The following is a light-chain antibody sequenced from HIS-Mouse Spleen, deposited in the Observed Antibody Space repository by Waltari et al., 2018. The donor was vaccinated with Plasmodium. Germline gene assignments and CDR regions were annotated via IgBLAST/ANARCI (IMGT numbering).Light chain of an antibody. CDR2: DAS. CDR3: QQYDNLPWT. V-gene: IGKV1-33*01. CDR1: QDISNY. Sequence: DIQMTQSPSSLSASVGDRVTITCQASQDISNYLNWYQQKPGKAPKLLIYDASNLETGVPSRCSGSGSGTDFTCTISSLQPEDIATYYCQQYDNLPWTFGQGTKVEIK. J-gene: IGKJ1*01.